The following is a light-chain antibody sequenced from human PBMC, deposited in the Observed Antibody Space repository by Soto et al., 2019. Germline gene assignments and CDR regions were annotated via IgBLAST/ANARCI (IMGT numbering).Light chain of an antibody. CDR2: EVN. Sequence: QSALTQPASVSGSPGQPITISCSGTSSDIGAYKYVSWYQQHPGKVPKLMIYEVNNRPSGVSDRFSGSKSGNTASLTISGLQAEDEADYYCSSYTGDNTWMFGGGTKVTVI. CDR1: SSDIGAYKY. V-gene: IGLV2-14*01. CDR3: SSYTGDNTWM. J-gene: IGLJ3*02.